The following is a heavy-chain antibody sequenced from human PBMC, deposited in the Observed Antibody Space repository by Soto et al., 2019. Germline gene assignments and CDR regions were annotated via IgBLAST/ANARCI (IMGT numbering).Heavy chain of an antibody. V-gene: IGHV3-11*01. CDR2: ISSSGDII. D-gene: IGHD3-22*01. Sequence: QVQLVESGGGLVKPGGSLRLSCAASGFTFSDHYMSWIRQAPGKGLEWVAYISSSGDIIYYADSVKGRFTISRDNAKNSLYLQMNSLRAEDTAGYYCARDLVYYDSSGYFDYWGQGTLVTVSS. CDR3: ARDLVYYDSSGYFDY. J-gene: IGHJ4*02. CDR1: GFTFSDHY.